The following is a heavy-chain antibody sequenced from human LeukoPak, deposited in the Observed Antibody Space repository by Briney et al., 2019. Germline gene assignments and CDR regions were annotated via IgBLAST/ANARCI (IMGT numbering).Heavy chain of an antibody. CDR3: ARLASSGWPHCHY. D-gene: IGHD6-19*01. CDR2: IYYSGGT. V-gene: IGHV4-59*08. CDR1: GGSRSGKY. J-gene: IGHJ4*02. Sequence: SETLSLTCTVSGGSRSGKYWSWVRQPPGKGPEWIGYIYYSGGTNYNPSLKSRVTISVDTSKNQFSLKMNSVTAADTAVYYYARLASSGWPHCHYLGAGTLVTVSS.